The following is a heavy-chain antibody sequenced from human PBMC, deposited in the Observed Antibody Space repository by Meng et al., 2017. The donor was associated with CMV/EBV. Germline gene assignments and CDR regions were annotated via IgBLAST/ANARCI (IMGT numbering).Heavy chain of an antibody. J-gene: IGHJ6*02. CDR1: GFTFSNYG. CDR2: IWYDGSDK. CDR3: AKDGITGTQYYYYYYGMDV. D-gene: IGHD1-7*01. Sequence: GESLKISCAASGFTFSNYGMHWVRQAPGKGLEWVAVIWYDGSDKYYADSVKGRFTISRDNSKNTLYLQMNSLRAEDTAVYYCAKDGITGTQYYYYYYGMDVWGQGTTVTVSS. V-gene: IGHV3-33*06.